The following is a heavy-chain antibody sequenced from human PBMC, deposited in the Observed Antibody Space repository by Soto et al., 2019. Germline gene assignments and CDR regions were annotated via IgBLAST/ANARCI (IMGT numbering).Heavy chain of an antibody. CDR1: GDTFTKYA. CDR3: ARDLGGCSAGSCRYNWLDS. V-gene: IGHV1-69*06. Sequence: QVQLVQSGAEVKKPGSSVKVSCKASGDTFTKYAISWVRQAPGQGLEWMGGIIPFYGTAHYAEKFQDRVTISADTSTSTADMELSSLRPEDTAVYYCARDLGGCSAGSCRYNWLDSWGQGTLVTVSS. CDR2: IIPFYGTA. D-gene: IGHD2-15*01. J-gene: IGHJ5*01.